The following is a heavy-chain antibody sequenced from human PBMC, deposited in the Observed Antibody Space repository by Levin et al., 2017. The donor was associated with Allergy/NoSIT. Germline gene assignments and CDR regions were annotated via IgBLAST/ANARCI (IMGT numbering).Heavy chain of an antibody. Sequence: KGLEWVSHISGSSTFIRYADSVKGRFTISRDNAKNSLYLQMSSLRAEDTALYYGARDFGSSWYPPFDYWGQGTLVTVSS. CDR2: ISGSSTFI. D-gene: IGHD6-13*01. V-gene: IGHV3-11*06. CDR3: ARDFGSSWYPPFDY. J-gene: IGHJ4*02.